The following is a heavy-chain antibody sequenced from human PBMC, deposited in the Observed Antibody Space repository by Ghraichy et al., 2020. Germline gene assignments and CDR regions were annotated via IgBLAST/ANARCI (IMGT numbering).Heavy chain of an antibody. J-gene: IGHJ5*02. CDR2: IYYSGTT. CDR3: ARLIASTGSSDWFDP. CDR1: GDSISGSY. D-gene: IGHD1-1*01. Sequence: ESLNISCTVSGDSISGSYWSWIRQPPGKELEWIGYIYYSGTTIYNPSLKSRVTISVDTSKNQFSLKLTSVTAADTAVYYCARLIASTGSSDWFDPWGQGTLVTVSS. V-gene: IGHV4-59*01.